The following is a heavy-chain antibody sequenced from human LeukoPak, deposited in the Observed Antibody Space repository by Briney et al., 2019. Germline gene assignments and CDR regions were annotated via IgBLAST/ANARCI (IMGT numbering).Heavy chain of an antibody. V-gene: IGHV4-38-2*02. Sequence: SETLSLTCTVSGYSISSGYYWGWIRQPPGKGLEWIGSIYHSGSTYYNPSLKSRVTISVDTSKNQFSLKLSSVTAADTAVYYCARGYGSGSYYPCWGQGTLVTVSS. CDR2: IYHSGST. CDR1: GYSISSGYY. CDR3: ARGYGSGSYYPC. D-gene: IGHD3-10*01. J-gene: IGHJ4*02.